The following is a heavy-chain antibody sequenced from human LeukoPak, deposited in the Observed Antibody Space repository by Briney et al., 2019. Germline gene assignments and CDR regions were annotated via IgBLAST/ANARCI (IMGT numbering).Heavy chain of an antibody. CDR1: GGSISSYY. V-gene: IGHV4-59*01. CDR2: IYYSGST. Sequence: PSETLSLTCTVSGGSISSYYWSWIRQPPGKGLEWIGYIYYSGSTNYNPPLKSRVTISVDTSKNQFSLKLSSVTAADTAVYYCARVYYDFWSGYSYWIDYWGQGTLVTVSS. D-gene: IGHD3-3*01. CDR3: ARVYYDFWSGYSYWIDY. J-gene: IGHJ4*02.